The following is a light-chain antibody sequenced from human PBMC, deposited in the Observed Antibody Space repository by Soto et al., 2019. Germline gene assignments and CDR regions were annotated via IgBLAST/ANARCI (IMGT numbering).Light chain of an antibody. J-gene: IGKJ4*01. V-gene: IGKV4-1*01. Sequence: DIAMTQSPDSLAVSLGERATINCKSSQSVLYSSNNKNYLAWYQQKPGQPPKLLIYWASTRESGVPDRFSGSASGTDFTLTISSLQAEDVAVYYCQQYYSTLTFGGGTKVEIK. CDR1: QSVLYSSNNKNY. CDR3: QQYYSTLT. CDR2: WAS.